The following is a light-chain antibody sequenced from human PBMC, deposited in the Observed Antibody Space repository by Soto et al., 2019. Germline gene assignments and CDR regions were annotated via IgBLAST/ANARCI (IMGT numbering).Light chain of an antibody. Sequence: QSALTQPPSASGSPGQSVTISCSGNKNDIGVYDFVSWYQHHPGKAPRLIIYEVVQRPSGVPDRFSGSKSGNTASLTVSGVQAADEADYFCKSYAGSNTYVFGSGTKLTVL. V-gene: IGLV2-8*01. CDR3: KSYAGSNTYV. CDR1: KNDIGVYDF. J-gene: IGLJ1*01. CDR2: EVV.